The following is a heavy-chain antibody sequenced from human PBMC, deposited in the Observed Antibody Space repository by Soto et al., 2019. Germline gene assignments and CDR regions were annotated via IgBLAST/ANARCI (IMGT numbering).Heavy chain of an antibody. CDR3: ARIAVAGHYWYIDL. CDR2: ISSSGSTI. CDR1: GFTFSSYS. V-gene: IGHV3-48*01. Sequence: EVQLVESGGGLVQPGGSLRLSCAASGFTFSSYSMNWVRQAPGKGLEWVSDISSSGSTIYYADSVKGRFTISRDNAKKSLYLQTNSLRAEDTAVYYCARIAVAGHYWYIDLWGRGTLVTVSS. J-gene: IGHJ2*01. D-gene: IGHD6-19*01.